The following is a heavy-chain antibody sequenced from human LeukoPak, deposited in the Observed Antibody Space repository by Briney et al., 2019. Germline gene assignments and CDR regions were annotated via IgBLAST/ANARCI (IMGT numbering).Heavy chain of an antibody. Sequence: SETLSPTCTVSGGSISSYYWSWIRQPPGKGLEWIGYIYYSGSTNYNPSLKSRVTISVDTSKSQFSLKLSSVTAADTAVYYCARMTTVTDYFFDYWGQGTLVTVSS. J-gene: IGHJ4*02. D-gene: IGHD4-17*01. V-gene: IGHV4-59*01. CDR3: ARMTTVTDYFFDY. CDR2: IYYSGST. CDR1: GGSISSYY.